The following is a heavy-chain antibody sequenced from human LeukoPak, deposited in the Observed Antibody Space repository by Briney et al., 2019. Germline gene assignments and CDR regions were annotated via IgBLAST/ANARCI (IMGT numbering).Heavy chain of an antibody. Sequence: SGGSLRLSCAASGFTFSSYSMNWVRQAPGKGLEWVSSISSSGSTIYYADSVKGRFTISRDNAKNSLYLQMNSLRAEDTAVYYCARSPGILEHFDYWGQGTLVTVSS. CDR3: ARSPGILEHFDY. J-gene: IGHJ4*02. CDR2: ISSSGSTI. D-gene: IGHD3-3*01. CDR1: GFTFSSYS. V-gene: IGHV3-48*04.